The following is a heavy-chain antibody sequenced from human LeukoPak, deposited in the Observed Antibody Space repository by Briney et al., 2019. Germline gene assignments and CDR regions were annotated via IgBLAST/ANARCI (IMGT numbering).Heavy chain of an antibody. CDR2: ISYDGSNK. CDR1: GFTFSSYA. V-gene: IGHV3-30-3*01. CDR3: ARARTGVAAMADDAFDI. J-gene: IGHJ3*02. Sequence: GGSLRLSCAASGFTFSSYAMHWVRQAPGKGLEWVAVISYDGSNKYYADSVKGRFTISRDNSKNTLYLQMNSLRAEDTAVYYCARARTGVAAMADDAFDIWGQGTMVTVSS. D-gene: IGHD2-15*01.